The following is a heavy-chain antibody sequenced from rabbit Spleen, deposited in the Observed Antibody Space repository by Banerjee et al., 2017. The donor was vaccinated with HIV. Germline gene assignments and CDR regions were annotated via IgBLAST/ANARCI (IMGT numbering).Heavy chain of an antibody. V-gene: IGHV1S7*01. Sequence: QLKESGGGLVQPGGSLKLSCKGSGFDFSSYYMSWVRQAPGKGLEWIGYIDPFFGTTYYANWVNGRFTISNDNAQNTVFLQMTSLTVADTATYFCARYPAYSSGSGSAIPYLWGPGTLVTVS. D-gene: IGHD1-1*01. CDR2: IDPFFGTT. CDR1: GFDFSSYY. J-gene: IGHJ4*01. CDR3: ARYPAYSSGSGSAIPYL.